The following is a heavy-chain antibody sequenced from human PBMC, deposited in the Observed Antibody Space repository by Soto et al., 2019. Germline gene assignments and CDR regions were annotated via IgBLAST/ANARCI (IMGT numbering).Heavy chain of an antibody. V-gene: IGHV4-31*03. D-gene: IGHD2-8*01. CDR1: GGSISSGGYY. CDR2: IYYSGST. CDR3: ARDASSYCTNGVCQRKAFDI. J-gene: IGHJ3*02. Sequence: SETLSLTCTVSGGSISSGGYYWSWIRQHPGKGLEWIGYIYYSGSTYYNPSLKSRVTISVDTSKNQFSLKLSSVTAADTAVYYCARDASSYCTNGVCQRKAFDIWGQGTMVTVSS.